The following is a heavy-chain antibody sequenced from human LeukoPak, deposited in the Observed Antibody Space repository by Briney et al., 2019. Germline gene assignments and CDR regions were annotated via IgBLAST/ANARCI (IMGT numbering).Heavy chain of an antibody. Sequence: GGSLRLSCAASGFTFSSYWMHWVRQAPGKGLVWVSRINSDGSSTSYADSVKGRFTISRDNVKNSLYLQMNSLRAEDTAVYYCARDQGQEPTSAAGAFDYWGQGTLVTVSS. V-gene: IGHV3-74*01. CDR1: GFTFSSYW. CDR2: INSDGSST. J-gene: IGHJ4*02. CDR3: ARDQGQEPTSAAGAFDY. D-gene: IGHD6-13*01.